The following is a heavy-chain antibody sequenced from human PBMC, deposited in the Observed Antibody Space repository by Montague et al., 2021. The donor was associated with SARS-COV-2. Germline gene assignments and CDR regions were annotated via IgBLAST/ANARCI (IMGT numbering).Heavy chain of an antibody. CDR3: ARENTVTTFGGPYYIDS. J-gene: IGHJ4*02. D-gene: IGHD4-17*01. CDR2: IYDSGST. CDR1: GSSVRSYY. Sequence: SETLSLTCIASGSSVRSYYWSWIRQPPGKGLEWIGYIYDSGSTNYNPSLKSRVTISVDTSKNQFSLKLSSVTAADTAMYYCARENTVTTFGGPYYIDSWGQGTLVTVSA. V-gene: IGHV4-59*02.